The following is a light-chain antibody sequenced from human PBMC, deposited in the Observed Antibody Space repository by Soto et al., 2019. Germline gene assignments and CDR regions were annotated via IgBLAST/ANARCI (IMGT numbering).Light chain of an antibody. Sequence: DIVLTQSPGTLSLSPGERATLSCRASQRVNSNYLAWYQQKPGQAPRLLIHGASSRATGIPDRFSGSASGTDFTVTISRLEPEDFAVYYCQQHGVSPPTLGGGTKVDIK. CDR2: GAS. V-gene: IGKV3-20*01. CDR1: QRVNSNY. J-gene: IGKJ4*01. CDR3: QQHGVSPPT.